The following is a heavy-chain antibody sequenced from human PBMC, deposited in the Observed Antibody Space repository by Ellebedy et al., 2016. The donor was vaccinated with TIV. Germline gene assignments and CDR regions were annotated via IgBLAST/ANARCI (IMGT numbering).Heavy chain of an antibody. Sequence: AASVTVSCKASGGTFSSYAISWVRQAPGQGLEWMGIINPSGGSTSYAQKFQGRVTMTRDTSTSTVYMELSSLRSEDTAVYYCARVGRRIAVAQFQHWGQGTLVTVSS. D-gene: IGHD6-19*01. V-gene: IGHV1-46*01. CDR2: INPSGGST. J-gene: IGHJ1*01. CDR3: ARVGRRIAVAQFQH. CDR1: GGTFSSYA.